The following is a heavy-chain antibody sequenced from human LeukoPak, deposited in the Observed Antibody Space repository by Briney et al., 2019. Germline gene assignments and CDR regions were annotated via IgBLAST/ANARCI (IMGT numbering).Heavy chain of an antibody. CDR2: AFYTGSV. CDR3: ARLAPVAHSGDYLGYFDY. D-gene: IGHD4-17*01. Sequence: SETLSLTCTVSGGSMTNYYWTWVRQYPGKGLEWFGYAFYTGSVNYNPSLKSRVTILVDSSKNQFSLNLNSVTAADTAVYYCARLAPVAHSGDYLGYFDYWGQGVLVAVSS. J-gene: IGHJ4*02. CDR1: GGSMTNYY. V-gene: IGHV4-59*08.